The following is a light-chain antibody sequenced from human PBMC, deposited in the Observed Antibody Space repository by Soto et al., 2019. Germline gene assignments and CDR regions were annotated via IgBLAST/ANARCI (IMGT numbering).Light chain of an antibody. J-gene: IGLJ1*01. CDR3: SSFTSSITYV. Sequence: QSVLTQPASVSGSPGQSITISCTGTSSDVGGYDTVCWYQQHPGKAPKVMIYGVTNRPSGVSDRFSGSKSGNTASLTISGLQAEDEADYYCSSFTSSITYVFGTGKKVTVL. CDR2: GVT. V-gene: IGLV2-14*01. CDR1: SSDVGGYDT.